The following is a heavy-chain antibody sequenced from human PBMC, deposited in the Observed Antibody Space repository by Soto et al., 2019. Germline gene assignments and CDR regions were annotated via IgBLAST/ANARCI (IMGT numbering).Heavy chain of an antibody. J-gene: IGHJ1*01. CDR2: IYSGGST. CDR3: ARDRVESGYPEYFQH. CDR1: GFTVSSNY. Sequence: EVQLVESGGGLIQPGGSLRLSCAASGFTVSSNYMSWVRQAPGKGLGWVSVIYSGGSTYYADSVKGRFTISRDKSENTLYLQMNSLRAEDTAVYYCARDRVESGYPEYFQHWGQGTLVTVSS. D-gene: IGHD3-22*01. V-gene: IGHV3-53*01.